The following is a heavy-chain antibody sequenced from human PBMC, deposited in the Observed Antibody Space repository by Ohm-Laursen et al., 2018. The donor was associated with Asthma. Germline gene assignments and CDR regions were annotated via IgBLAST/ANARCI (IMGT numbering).Heavy chain of an antibody. CDR2: FSTASTFI. J-gene: IGHJ1*01. V-gene: IGHV3-21*01. CDR1: DYPFSSNR. D-gene: IGHD1-26*01. Sequence: SLRLSCAASDYPFSSNRINWTRQAPGKGLEGVAPFSTASTFIYYADSVRGRFTTSRDNARNLVFLQMDSLRAEDTALYYCARIGPEWELPGREYSLIHWGQGTLVTVSS. CDR3: ARIGPEWELPGREYSLIH.